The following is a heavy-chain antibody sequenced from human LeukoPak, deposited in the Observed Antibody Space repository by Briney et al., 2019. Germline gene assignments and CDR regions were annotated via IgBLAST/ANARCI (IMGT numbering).Heavy chain of an antibody. V-gene: IGHV3-30*03. J-gene: IGHJ4*02. D-gene: IGHD3-16*01. CDR2: TSHDGRNQ. Sequence: LSLTCTVSGGSISSSSYYRGWIRQAPGKGLEWVAVTSHDGRNQYYADSVKGRFTISRDNSINTLSLQMDSLRPEDTAVYFCARDLETRKQGWLRYPDYWGQGTLVTVSS. CDR1: GGSISSSSYY. CDR3: ARDLETRKQGWLRYPDY.